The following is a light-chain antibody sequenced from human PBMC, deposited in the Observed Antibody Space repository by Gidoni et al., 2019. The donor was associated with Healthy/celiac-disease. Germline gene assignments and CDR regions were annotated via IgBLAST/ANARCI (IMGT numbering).Light chain of an antibody. CDR1: QSVLYSSNNKNY. J-gene: IGKJ1*01. V-gene: IGKV4-1*01. Sequence: DIVMTQSPDSLAVSLGERATINCKSSQSVLYSSNNKNYLAWYQQKPGQTPKLLIYWASTRESGVPDRFSGSGSGTDFTRTISSLQAEDVAVYYCQQYYSTPPTFGQGTKVEIK. CDR2: WAS. CDR3: QQYYSTPPT.